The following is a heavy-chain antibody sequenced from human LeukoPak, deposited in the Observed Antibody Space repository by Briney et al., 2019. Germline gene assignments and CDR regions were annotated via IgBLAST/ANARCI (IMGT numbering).Heavy chain of an antibody. Sequence: GGSLRLSCATSGFTFSAHHMNWVRQAPGKGLEWVSGITASGATTYYADSVKGRFTISRDNAKNSLYLQMNSLRAEDTAVYYCARVDYGSGDSNNWFDPWGQGTLVTVSS. CDR1: GFTFSAHH. D-gene: IGHD3-10*01. CDR3: ARVDYGSGDSNNWFDP. J-gene: IGHJ5*02. CDR2: ITASGATT. V-gene: IGHV3-23*01.